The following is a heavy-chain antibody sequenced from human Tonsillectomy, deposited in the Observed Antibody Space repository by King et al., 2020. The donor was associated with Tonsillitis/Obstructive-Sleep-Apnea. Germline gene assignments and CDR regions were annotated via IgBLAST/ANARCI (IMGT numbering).Heavy chain of an antibody. CDR3: ARSSGSYHFDS. V-gene: IGHV3-33*01. CDR2: IWYDGSDT. J-gene: IGHJ4*02. D-gene: IGHD1-26*01. Sequence: VQLVESGGGVVQPGRSLRLSCAASGFTFSSYGMHWVRQAPGMGLEWVAVIWYDGSDTYYADSVKGRFTISRDSSKHTLYLQMNGLRAEDTAAYYCARSSGSYHFDSWGQGTLVTVSS. CDR1: GFTFSSYG.